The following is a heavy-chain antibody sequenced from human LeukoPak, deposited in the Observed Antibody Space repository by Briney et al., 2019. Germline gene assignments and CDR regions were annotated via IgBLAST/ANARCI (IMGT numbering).Heavy chain of an antibody. Sequence: SGPTLVNPTQTLTLTCTFSGFSLSTSGVGVGWIRQPPGKALEWLALIYWDGDKRYSPSLQSRLTITEGTSKNQVVLTLTNMGPADTATCYCAHRRYSSVWYPFNYWGQGTLVTVSS. V-gene: IGHV2-5*02. CDR2: IYWDGDK. CDR1: GFSLSTSGVG. D-gene: IGHD6-19*01. CDR3: AHRRYSSVWYPFNY. J-gene: IGHJ4*02.